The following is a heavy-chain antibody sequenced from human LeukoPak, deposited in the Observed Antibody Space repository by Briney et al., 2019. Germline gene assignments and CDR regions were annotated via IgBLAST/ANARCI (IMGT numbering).Heavy chain of an antibody. D-gene: IGHD2-15*01. CDR2: ISSSSSYI. CDR1: GFTFRSYS. Sequence: GGSLTLSCAASGFTFRSYSKNWVRQAPGEGVEWVSSISSSSSYIYYADSVKGRFTISRDNSKNTLSLQMNSLRAGDTAVYYCAKHGPGRAFDIWGQGTTVTVSS. J-gene: IGHJ3*02. CDR3: AKHGPGRAFDI. V-gene: IGHV3-21*04.